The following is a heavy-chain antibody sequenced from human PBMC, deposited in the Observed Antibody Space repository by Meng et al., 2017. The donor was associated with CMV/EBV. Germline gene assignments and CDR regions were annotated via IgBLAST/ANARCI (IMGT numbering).Heavy chain of an antibody. V-gene: IGHV1-2*02. Sequence: LWQSGAEVMKPGASVKVSCKASGYTFTGYYMHCVRQAPGQGVEWMGWINPNSGGTNSAQKFKGSVTMTRDTSISTAYMELSRLRSDDTAVYYCARVGVRLGPFDYWGQGTLVTVAS. CDR2: INPNSGGT. D-gene: IGHD1-26*01. CDR1: GYTFTGYY. CDR3: ARVGVRLGPFDY. J-gene: IGHJ4*02.